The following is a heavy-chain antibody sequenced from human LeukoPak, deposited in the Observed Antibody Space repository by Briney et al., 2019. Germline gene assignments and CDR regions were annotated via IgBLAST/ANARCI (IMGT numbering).Heavy chain of an antibody. D-gene: IGHD1-14*01. J-gene: IGHJ3*02. V-gene: IGHV1-2*02. CDR2: INPNSGVT. CDR3: ARAVSGTLGGAFDI. CDR1: GYTFIDYF. Sequence: ASVKVSCKPSGYTFIDYFIHWMRQTPGQGLEWLGWINPNSGVTRYAQKFQGRVTLTRDTAAYMELSSLKYDDTAVYYCARAVSGTLGGAFDIWGQGTAVTVSS.